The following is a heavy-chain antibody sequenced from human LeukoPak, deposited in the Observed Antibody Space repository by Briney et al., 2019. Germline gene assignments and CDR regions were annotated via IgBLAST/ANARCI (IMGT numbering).Heavy chain of an antibody. CDR2: IVGGDGGT. J-gene: IGHJ6*03. V-gene: IGHV3-23*01. CDR3: ARGAVYYMDI. CDR1: GFPISTNG. Sequence: GGSLRLSCAASGFPISTNGMSWVRQAPGKGLEWVSGIVGGDGGTYYADSVKGRFIISRDNSKNTLYVQMNSLRAEDTAVYYCARGAVYYMDIWGKGTTVAISS. D-gene: IGHD6-19*01.